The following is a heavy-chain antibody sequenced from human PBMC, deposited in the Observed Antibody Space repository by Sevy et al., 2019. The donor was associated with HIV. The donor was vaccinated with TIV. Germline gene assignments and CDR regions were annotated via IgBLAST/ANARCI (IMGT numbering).Heavy chain of an antibody. D-gene: IGHD2-2*01. V-gene: IGHV3-23*01. CDR2: ISGSGGST. CDR3: AKVGCSSTSCAPGYYYYMDV. Sequence: GSLRLSCAASGFTFSSYAMSWVRQAPGKGLEWVSSISGSGGSTYYADSVKGRFTISRDNSKNTLYLQMNSLRAEDTGVYYCAKVGCSSTSCAPGYYYYMDVWGKGTTVTVSS. CDR1: GFTFSSYA. J-gene: IGHJ6*03.